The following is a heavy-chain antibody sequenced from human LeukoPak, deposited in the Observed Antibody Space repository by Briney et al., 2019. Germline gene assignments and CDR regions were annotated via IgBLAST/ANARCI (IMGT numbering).Heavy chain of an antibody. CDR3: ARSVTTRANDAFDI. V-gene: IGHV4-4*02. Sequence: PSETLSLTCAVSGGSISSSNWWSWVRQPPGKGLEWLAYIYYSGSTNYNPSLKSRVTISVDTSKNQFSLKLTSVTAADTAVYYCARSVTTRANDAFDIWGQGTMVTVSS. CDR2: IYYSGST. CDR1: GGSISSSNW. J-gene: IGHJ3*02. D-gene: IGHD4-17*01.